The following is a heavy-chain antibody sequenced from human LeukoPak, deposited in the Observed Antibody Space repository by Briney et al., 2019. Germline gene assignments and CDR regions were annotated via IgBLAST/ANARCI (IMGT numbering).Heavy chain of an antibody. Sequence: GGSLRLSCAASGFTFSDYYMTWIRQAPGKGLQWASYISSSGSAIKYADSVKGRFSISRDNAKSSLYLQMNSLRAEDTAVYYCAAVQMQRSSWYDYYYMDVWGKGTTVTVSS. V-gene: IGHV3-11*01. CDR3: AAVQMQRSSWYDYYYMDV. CDR1: GFTFSDYY. CDR2: ISSSGSAI. D-gene: IGHD6-25*01. J-gene: IGHJ6*03.